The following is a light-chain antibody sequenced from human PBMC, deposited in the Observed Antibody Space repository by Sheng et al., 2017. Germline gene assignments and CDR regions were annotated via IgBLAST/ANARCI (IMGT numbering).Light chain of an antibody. CDR3: YSTDSSGNHYV. Sequence: SYELTQPPSVSVSPGQTARITCSGDALPKKYASWYQQKSGQAPXLVIYEDSKRPSGIPERFSGSSSGTMATLTISGAQVEDEADYYCYSTDSSGNHYVFGTGTKVTVL. CDR2: EDS. CDR1: ALPKKY. V-gene: IGLV3-10*01. J-gene: IGLJ1*01.